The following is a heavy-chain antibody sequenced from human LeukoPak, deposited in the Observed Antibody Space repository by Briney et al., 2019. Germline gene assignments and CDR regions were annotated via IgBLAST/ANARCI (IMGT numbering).Heavy chain of an antibody. CDR3: AKDLSSGTGRGFDY. CDR1: GFPFSAYA. D-gene: IGHD3/OR15-3a*01. Sequence: GGSLRLSCAASGFPFSAYAMSWVRQAPGEGLEWVSGIRGSGETTYYAESVKGRFTINRDNSKNTLYLQMNSLRAEDTALYYCAKDLSSGTGRGFDYWGQGTLVTVSS. J-gene: IGHJ4*02. CDR2: IRGSGETT. V-gene: IGHV3-23*01.